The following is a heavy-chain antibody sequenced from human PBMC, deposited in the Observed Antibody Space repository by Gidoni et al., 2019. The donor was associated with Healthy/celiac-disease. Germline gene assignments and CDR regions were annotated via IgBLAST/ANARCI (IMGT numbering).Heavy chain of an antibody. CDR2: ISYDGSNK. J-gene: IGHJ6*02. D-gene: IGHD3-22*01. V-gene: IGHV3-30-3*01. CDR1: RFPFSTYP. CDR3: ARDLNYYDSSGYYYYYYGRDV. Sequence: QVQLVASGGGVVQPGRSLRLSCAASRFPFSTYPLNWVRQAPGKGLEWVAVISYDGSNKYYADTVKGRFTISRDNSKNTLYLQMNSLRAEDTAVYYCARDLNYYDSSGYYYYYYGRDVWGQGTTVTVSS.